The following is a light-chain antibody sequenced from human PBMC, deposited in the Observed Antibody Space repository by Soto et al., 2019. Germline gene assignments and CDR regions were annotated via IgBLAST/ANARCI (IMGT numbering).Light chain of an antibody. CDR2: TTY. J-gene: IGKJ2*01. V-gene: IGKV1-5*03. CDR1: QSIDRW. CDR3: QQYKAYPYT. Sequence: DIQVTQCPSTLSASVGDRVTISWGASQSIDRWLAWYQQMPVKAPHLLIYTTYSLEGGVPSRSSGSGSGTEFTLTISGLQPDDFATYYCQQYKAYPYTVAQATQVEIK.